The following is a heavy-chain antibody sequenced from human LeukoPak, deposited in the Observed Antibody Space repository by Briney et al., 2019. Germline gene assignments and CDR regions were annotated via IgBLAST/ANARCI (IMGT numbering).Heavy chain of an antibody. CDR1: GFTFSRYW. J-gene: IGHJ4*02. V-gene: IGHV3-7*03. D-gene: IGHD3-22*01. CDR2: IKQDGSKK. CDR3: ATPLDYYDSSGYHQGGD. Sequence: GGSLRLSCAASGFTFSRYWMTWVRQAPGKGLEWVANIKQDGSKKNYVDSVKGRFTISRDNAKNSLYLQMNSLRAEDTAVYYCATPLDYYDSSGYHQGGDWGQGTLVTVSS.